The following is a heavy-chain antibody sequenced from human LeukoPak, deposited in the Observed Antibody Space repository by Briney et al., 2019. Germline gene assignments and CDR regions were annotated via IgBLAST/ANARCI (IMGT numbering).Heavy chain of an antibody. J-gene: IGHJ4*02. CDR3: ARSAVADTLSAYYFGY. CDR1: GFTFTSYY. D-gene: IGHD6-19*01. Sequence: ASVKVSCKASGFTFTSYYMHWVRQAPGQGLEWMGWISAYNGNTNYAQKLQGRVTMTTESSTNTAYMELRSLRSDDTAVYYCARSAVADTLSAYYFGYWGQGTLVTVSS. CDR2: ISAYNGNT. V-gene: IGHV1-18*04.